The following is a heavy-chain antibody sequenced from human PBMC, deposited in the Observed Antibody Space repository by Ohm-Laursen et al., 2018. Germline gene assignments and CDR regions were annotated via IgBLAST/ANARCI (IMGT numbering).Heavy chain of an antibody. CDR1: GFTFSSYS. CDR3: ARVLIVGATGIDY. V-gene: IGHV3-48*01. D-gene: IGHD1-26*01. CDR2: ISSSSTI. Sequence: SLRLSCAASGFTFSSYSMNWVRQAPGKGLEWVSYISSSSTIYYADSVKGRFTISRDNAKNSLYLQMNSLRAEDTAVYYCARVLIVGATGIDYWGQGTLVTVSS. J-gene: IGHJ4*02.